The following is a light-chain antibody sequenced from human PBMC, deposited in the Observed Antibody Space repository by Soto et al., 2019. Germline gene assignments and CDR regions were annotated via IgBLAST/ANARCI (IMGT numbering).Light chain of an antibody. CDR2: VAF. J-gene: IGKJ5*01. Sequence: DIQMTQSPSSLSASVGDTVTMTCRASQSIALSVNWYQQKPGKAPKLLIYVAFTLESGVPSRFSGRGSGTEFTLTIRSLQPEDFATYYCQQSFRSPITFGQGTRLEIK. CDR3: QQSFRSPIT. CDR1: QSIALS. V-gene: IGKV1-39*01.